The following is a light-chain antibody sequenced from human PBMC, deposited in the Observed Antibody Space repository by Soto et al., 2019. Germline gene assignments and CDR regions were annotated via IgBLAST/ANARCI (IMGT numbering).Light chain of an antibody. CDR2: DAS. CDR1: QGISNY. CDR3: QQFNSYSPGA. Sequence: IQMTQSPCSLSASVGDRVTITCRASQGISNYLAWYQQKPGKVPKLLIYDASSLESGVPSRFSGSGSGTEFTLTISSLQPDDFATYYCQQFNSYSPGAFGQGTKVDI. V-gene: IGKV1-13*02. J-gene: IGKJ1*01.